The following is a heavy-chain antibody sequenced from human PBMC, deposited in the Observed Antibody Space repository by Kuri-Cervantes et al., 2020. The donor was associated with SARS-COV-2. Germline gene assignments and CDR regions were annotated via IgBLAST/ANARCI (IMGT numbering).Heavy chain of an antibody. CDR2: ISAYNGNT. D-gene: IGHD1-14*01. Sequence: ASVKVSCKASGYTFTSYGISWVRQAPGQGLEWMGWISAYNGNTNYAQKLQGRVTMTRNTSISTAYMELSSLRSEDTAVYYCAKDQRGNHDYFDYWGQGTLVTVSS. CDR1: GYTFTSYG. J-gene: IGHJ4*02. CDR3: AKDQRGNHDYFDY. V-gene: IGHV1-18*01.